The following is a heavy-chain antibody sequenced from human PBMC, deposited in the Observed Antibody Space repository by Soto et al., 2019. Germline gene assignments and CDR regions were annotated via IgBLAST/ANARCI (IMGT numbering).Heavy chain of an antibody. CDR2: IKSKSDGGTK. D-gene: IGHD3-9*01. J-gene: IGHJ6*02. Sequence: EVQLVESGGGLVKPGGSLRLSCAASGFTFSNAWMNWVRQAPGKGLEWVGRIKSKSDGGTKDYSAPVKGRFTIASNDSKDTLYLQMNSLKTGDTAVYYGATYRAADIVTGSVFYYGRDVWGQGTTVTVSS. CDR3: ATYRAADIVTGSVFYYGRDV. CDR1: GFTFSNAW. V-gene: IGHV3-15*07.